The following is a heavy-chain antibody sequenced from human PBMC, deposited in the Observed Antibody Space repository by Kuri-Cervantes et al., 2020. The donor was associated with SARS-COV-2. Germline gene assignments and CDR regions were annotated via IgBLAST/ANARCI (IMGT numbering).Heavy chain of an antibody. Sequence: GESLKISCVASGFTFSSYAMHWVRQAPGKGLEWVAVISYDGSNKYYADSVKGRFTISRDNSKNTLYLQMNSLRAEDTAVYYCASRTVTTGYYYGMDVWGQGTTVTVSS. V-gene: IGHV3-30-3*01. CDR1: GFTFSSYA. J-gene: IGHJ6*02. CDR2: ISYDGSNK. CDR3: ASRTVTTGYYYGMDV. D-gene: IGHD4-11*01.